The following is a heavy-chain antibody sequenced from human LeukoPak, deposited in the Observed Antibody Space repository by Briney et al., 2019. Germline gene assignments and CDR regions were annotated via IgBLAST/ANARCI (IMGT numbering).Heavy chain of an antibody. V-gene: IGHV3-21*01. J-gene: IGHJ5*02. D-gene: IGHD3-10*01. CDR2: ISSSSSYI. Sequence: GGSLRLSCAASGFTFSGYSMNWVRQAPGKGLEWVSSISSSSSYIYYADSVKGRFTISRDNAKDSLYLQMESLRVEDTAVYYCARDLHYYGSGPWGQGTLVTVSS. CDR3: ARDLHYYGSGP. CDR1: GFTFSGYS.